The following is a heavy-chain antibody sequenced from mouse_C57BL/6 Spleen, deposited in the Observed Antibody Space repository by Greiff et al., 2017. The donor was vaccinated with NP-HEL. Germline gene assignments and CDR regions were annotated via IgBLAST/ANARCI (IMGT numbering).Heavy chain of an antibody. CDR3: AREDYGSSLRYAMDY. CDR1: GYTFTSYW. D-gene: IGHD1-1*01. J-gene: IGHJ4*01. V-gene: IGHV1-61*01. Sequence: VQLQQSGAELVRPGSSVKLSCKASGYTFTSYWMDWVKQRPGQGLEWIGNIYPSDSETHYNQKFKDKATLTVDKSSSTAYMQLSSLTSEDSAVYYCAREDYGSSLRYAMDYWGQGTSVTVSS. CDR2: IYPSDSET.